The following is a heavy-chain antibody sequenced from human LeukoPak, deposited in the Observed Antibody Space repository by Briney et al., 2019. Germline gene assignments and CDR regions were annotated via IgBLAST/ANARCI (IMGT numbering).Heavy chain of an antibody. Sequence: ASVKVSCKASGYSFTNYAMNWVRQAPGQGLEWMGWIHPSTGNPTYAQGFTGRFVFSLDTSVSTTYLQISSLKAEDTAVYFCARAFQSLGGLSLPDYWGQGTLVTVSS. CDR2: IHPSTGNP. V-gene: IGHV7-4-1*02. D-gene: IGHD3-16*02. J-gene: IGHJ4*02. CDR3: ARAFQSLGGLSLPDY. CDR1: GYSFTNYA.